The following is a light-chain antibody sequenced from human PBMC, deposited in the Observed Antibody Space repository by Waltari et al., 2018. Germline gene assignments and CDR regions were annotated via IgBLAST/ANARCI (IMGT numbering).Light chain of an antibody. CDR1: SSDVGGHTY. CDR3: SSYISSSVPVV. V-gene: IGLV2-14*03. CDR2: DVS. Sequence: QSALTQPASVSGSPGQSITISCTGTSSDVGGHTYIPWYQQHPGKAPKVMIYDVSNRPTGVSNRFSGSKSGNTASLTISGVQVEDEADYYCSSYISSSVPVVFGGGTKLTVI. J-gene: IGLJ2*01.